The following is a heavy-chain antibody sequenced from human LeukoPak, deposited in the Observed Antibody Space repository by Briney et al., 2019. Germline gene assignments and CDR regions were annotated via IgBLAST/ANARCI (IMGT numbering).Heavy chain of an antibody. CDR3: ARGVTMIVVDAFDI. Sequence: SVKVSCKASGGTFSSYAISWVRQAPGQGLEWMGRIIPIFGTANYAQKFQGRVTITTDGSTSTAYMELSSLRSEDTAVYYCARGVTMIVVDAFDIWGQGTMVTVSS. CDR1: GGTFSSYA. V-gene: IGHV1-69*05. J-gene: IGHJ3*02. D-gene: IGHD3-22*01. CDR2: IIPIFGTA.